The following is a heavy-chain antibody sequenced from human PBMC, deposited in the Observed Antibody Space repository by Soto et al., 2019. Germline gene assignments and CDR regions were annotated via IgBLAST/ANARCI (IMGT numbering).Heavy chain of an antibody. CDR2: IYWDDDK. V-gene: IGHV2-5*02. J-gene: IGHJ3*02. Sequence: QITLKESGPTLVKPTQTLTLTCTFSGFSLSTSGVGVGWIRQPPGKALEWLALIYWDDDKRYSPSLKSRLTITTDTSKNQVVLTMTNMDPVDTATYYCAHRLHYGDPSDAFDIWGQGTMVTVSS. D-gene: IGHD4-17*01. CDR3: AHRLHYGDPSDAFDI. CDR1: GFSLSTSGVG.